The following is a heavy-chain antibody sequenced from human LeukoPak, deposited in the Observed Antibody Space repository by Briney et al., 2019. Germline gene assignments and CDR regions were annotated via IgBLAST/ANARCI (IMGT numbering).Heavy chain of an antibody. V-gene: IGHV3-30*18. CDR2: ISYDGSNK. J-gene: IGHJ3*01. CDR3: AKLGYSSGWYDFQIDAFDF. D-gene: IGHD6-19*01. Sequence: GGSLRLSRAASGFSFSSYGMHWVRQAPGKGLEWVAVISYDGSNKFYADSVKGRFTISRDNSKNTLYLQMNSLRAEDTAVYYCAKLGYSSGWYDFQIDAFDFWGQGTMVTVSS. CDR1: GFSFSSYG.